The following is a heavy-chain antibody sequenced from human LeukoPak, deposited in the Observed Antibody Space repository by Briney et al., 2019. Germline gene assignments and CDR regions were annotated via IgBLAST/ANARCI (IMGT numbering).Heavy chain of an antibody. D-gene: IGHD4-17*01. CDR2: INPNSGGT. CDR3: ARENYGDYAPGAFDI. J-gene: IGHJ3*02. CDR1: GYTFTSYD. V-gene: IGHV1-2*02. Sequence: ASVKVSCKASGYTFTSYDINWVRQATGQGLEWMGWINPNSGGTNYAQKFQGRVTMTRDTSISTAYMELSRLRSDDTAVYYCARENYGDYAPGAFDIWGQGTMVTVSS.